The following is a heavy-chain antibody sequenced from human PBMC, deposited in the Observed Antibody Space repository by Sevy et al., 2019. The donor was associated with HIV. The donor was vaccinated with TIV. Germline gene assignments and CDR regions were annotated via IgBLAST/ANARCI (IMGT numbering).Heavy chain of an antibody. V-gene: IGHV3-30-3*01. Sequence: GGSLRLSCAASGLTFSSHAMHWVRQAPGKGLEWVAVISSAGSNKYYADSVKGRFTTSRDNPKNSMYLQMNSLRPEDTAVYYCTRDADYSIAWSPSDYWGQGTLVTVSS. CDR3: TRDADYSIAWSPSDY. CDR2: ISSAGSNK. D-gene: IGHD6-19*01. J-gene: IGHJ4*02. CDR1: GLTFSSHA.